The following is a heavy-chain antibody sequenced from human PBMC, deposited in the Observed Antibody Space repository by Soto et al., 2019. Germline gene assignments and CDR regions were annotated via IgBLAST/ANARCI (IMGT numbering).Heavy chain of an antibody. CDR1: GVTFSSYA. J-gene: IGHJ4*02. D-gene: IGHD2-21*01. V-gene: IGHV1-69*13. Sequence: SVKVSCKASGVTFSSYAISWVRQAPGQGLEWMGGIIPIFGTANYAQKFQGRVTITADESTSTAYMELSSLRSEDTAVYYCARVGQPIKYFDYWGQGTLVTVSS. CDR3: ARVGQPIKYFDY. CDR2: IIPIFGTA.